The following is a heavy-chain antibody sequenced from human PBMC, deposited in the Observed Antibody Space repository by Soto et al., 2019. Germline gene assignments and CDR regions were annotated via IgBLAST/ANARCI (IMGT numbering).Heavy chain of an antibody. V-gene: IGHV1-69*08. J-gene: IGHJ4*02. CDR1: GGTFSSYT. CDR3: ARESPPGYSSYY. CDR2: IIPILGIA. D-gene: IGHD6-13*01. Sequence: QVQLVQSGAEVQKPGSSVKVSCKASGGTFSSYTISWVRQAPGQGLEWMGRIIPILGIANYAQKFQGRVTITADKSTSTAYMELSSLRSEDTAVYYCARESPPGYSSYYWGQGTLVTVSS.